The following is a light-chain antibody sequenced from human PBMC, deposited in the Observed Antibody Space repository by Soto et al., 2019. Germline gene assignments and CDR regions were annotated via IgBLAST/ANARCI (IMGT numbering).Light chain of an antibody. J-gene: IGLJ1*01. Sequence: QSVLKQPPSVSGAPGQRVTISCTGSSSNIGSTYVVQWYQQLPGTAPKLLIHGNTDRPSGVPDRFSGSKSGTSASLAITGLQADDEADYYCQSYDDSLSVHYVFGTGTKVTVL. CDR1: SSNIGSTYV. CDR2: GNT. V-gene: IGLV1-40*01. CDR3: QSYDDSLSVHYV.